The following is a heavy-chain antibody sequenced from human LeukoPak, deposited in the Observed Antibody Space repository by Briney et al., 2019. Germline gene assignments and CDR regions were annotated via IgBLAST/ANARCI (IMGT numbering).Heavy chain of an antibody. J-gene: IGHJ4*02. D-gene: IGHD3-3*01. V-gene: IGHV4-4*09. CDR2: IYTSGST. CDR1: GGSISRYY. Sequence: SETLSLTCTVSGGSISRYYWSWIRQPPGKGLGWIGYIYTSGSTNYNPSLKSRVTISVDTSKNQFSLKLSSVTAADTAVYYCARRDFWSGQAFDYWGQGTLVTVST. CDR3: ARRDFWSGQAFDY.